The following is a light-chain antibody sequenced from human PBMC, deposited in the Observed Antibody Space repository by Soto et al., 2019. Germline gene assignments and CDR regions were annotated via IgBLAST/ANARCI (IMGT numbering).Light chain of an antibody. J-gene: IGKJ2*01. CDR1: QSVSSD. CDR3: QQYNNWPHT. Sequence: EIVMTRSPATLSVSPGERVTLSCRASQSVSSDLAWYLQKPGQAPSLLVYGASTRATGMPARFSGSGSGTEFTLTISSLQSEDFAVYYCQQYNNWPHTFGQGTKLEIK. CDR2: GAS. V-gene: IGKV3-15*01.